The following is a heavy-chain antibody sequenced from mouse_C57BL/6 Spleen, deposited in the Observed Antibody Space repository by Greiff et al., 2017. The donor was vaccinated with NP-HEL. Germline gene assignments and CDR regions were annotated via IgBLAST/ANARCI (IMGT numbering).Heavy chain of an antibody. V-gene: IGHV1-42*01. CDR3: ASGPYDYDGTWFAY. J-gene: IGHJ3*01. CDR1: GYSFTGYY. Sequence: EVQLQQSGPELVKPGASVKISCKASGYSFTGYYMNWVKQSPEKSLEWIGEINPSTGGTTYNQKFKAKATLTVDKSSSTAYMQLKSLTSEDSAVYYCASGPYDYDGTWFAYWGQGTLVTVSA. CDR2: INPSTGGT. D-gene: IGHD2-4*01.